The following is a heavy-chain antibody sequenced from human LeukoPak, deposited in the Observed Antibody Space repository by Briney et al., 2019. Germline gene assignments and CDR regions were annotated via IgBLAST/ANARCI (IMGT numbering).Heavy chain of an antibody. D-gene: IGHD3-3*01. Sequence: PSETLSLTCTVSGGSISSYYWSWIRQPPGKGLKWIGYIYYSGSTNYNPSLKSRVTISVDTSKNQFSLKLSSVTAADTAVYYCARDRRTNDYDFWSGYYYGDAFDIWGQGTMVTVSS. J-gene: IGHJ3*02. CDR3: ARDRRTNDYDFWSGYYYGDAFDI. CDR1: GGSISSYY. V-gene: IGHV4-59*01. CDR2: IYYSGST.